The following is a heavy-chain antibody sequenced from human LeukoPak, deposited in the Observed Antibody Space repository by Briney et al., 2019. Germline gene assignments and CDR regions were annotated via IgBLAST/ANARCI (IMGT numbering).Heavy chain of an antibody. CDR2: INWNGGST. CDR3: ARDRRIVVVTTGAFDI. J-gene: IGHJ3*02. V-gene: IGHV3-20*04. CDR1: GFTFDDYG. Sequence: GGSLRLSCAASGFTFDDYGMSWVRQAPGKGLEWVSGINWNGGSTGYADSVKGRFTVSRDNAKNSLYLQMNSLRAEDTALYYCARDRRIVVVTTGAFDIWGQGTVVTVSS. D-gene: IGHD3-22*01.